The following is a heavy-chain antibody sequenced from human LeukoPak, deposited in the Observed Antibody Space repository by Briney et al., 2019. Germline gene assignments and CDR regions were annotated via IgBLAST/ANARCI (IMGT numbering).Heavy chain of an antibody. CDR1: GGSISSYY. CDR3: ARDGGAARPWFDP. CDR2: IYYSGNT. D-gene: IGHD6-6*01. V-gene: IGHV4-59*01. J-gene: IGHJ5*02. Sequence: SETLSLTCTVSGGSISSYYWSWIRQPPGKGLEWIGYIYYSGNTNHNPSLKSRVTISVGTSRNQFSLKLSSVTAAATAVYYGARDGGAARPWFDPWGQEPWSPSPQ.